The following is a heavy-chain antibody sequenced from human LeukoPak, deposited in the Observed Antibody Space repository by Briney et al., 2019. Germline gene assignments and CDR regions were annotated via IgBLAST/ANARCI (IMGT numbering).Heavy chain of an antibody. CDR3: AKVFTSPRDDALDI. CDR1: GFTFSSYA. Sequence: GGSLRLSCAASGFTFSSYAMSWVRQAPGKGLERVSGISGSGGTTFYTDSVKGRFTISRDNSKNTLYLQINSLRSEDTALYYCAKVFTSPRDDALDIWGQGTLVTVSS. CDR2: ISGSGGTT. J-gene: IGHJ3*02. V-gene: IGHV3-23*01.